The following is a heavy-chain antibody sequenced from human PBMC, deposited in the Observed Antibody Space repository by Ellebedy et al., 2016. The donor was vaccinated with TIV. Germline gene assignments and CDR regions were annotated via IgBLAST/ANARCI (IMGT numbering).Heavy chain of an antibody. CDR1: GYSFTSYW. V-gene: IGHV5-51*01. Sequence: GESLKISCKGSGYSFTSYWLGWVRQMHGKGLEWKGNIYPGDSDTRYSPSFQSKVTISADKSISTAYLHWSSLKASDTAMYYCARRSGRAPLVYSFDYWGQGTLVTVSS. D-gene: IGHD6-19*01. J-gene: IGHJ4*02. CDR3: ARRSGRAPLVYSFDY. CDR2: IYPGDSDT.